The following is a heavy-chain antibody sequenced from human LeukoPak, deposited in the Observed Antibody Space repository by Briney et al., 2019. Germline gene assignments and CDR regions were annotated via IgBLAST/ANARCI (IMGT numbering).Heavy chain of an antibody. J-gene: IGHJ4*02. D-gene: IGHD3-10*01. CDR3: ARDRLLFYSYGSGSYYNPVLDY. Sequence: ASVKVSCKASGYTFNSYGISWVRQAPGQGLGWMGWISGYNGDTKYAQKFQDRVTMTTDTSTNTAYMELRSLISDDTAVYYCARDRLLFYSYGSGSYYNPVLDYWGQGTLVTVSS. V-gene: IGHV1-18*01. CDR2: ISGYNGDT. CDR1: GYTFNSYG.